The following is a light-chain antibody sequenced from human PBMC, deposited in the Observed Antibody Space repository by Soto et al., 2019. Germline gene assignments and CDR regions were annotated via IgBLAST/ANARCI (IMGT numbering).Light chain of an antibody. CDR2: DAS. CDR3: QQYGSSLLT. CDR1: QSVTSSY. J-gene: IGKJ4*01. V-gene: IGKV3-20*01. Sequence: EIVLTQSPGTLSLSPGEGVTLSCRAGQSVTSSYLAWYQQKPGQAPRLLIYDASSRATGIPDRFSDSGSGTDFTLTISRLELEDFAVYYCQQYGSSLLTFGGGTKVDIK.